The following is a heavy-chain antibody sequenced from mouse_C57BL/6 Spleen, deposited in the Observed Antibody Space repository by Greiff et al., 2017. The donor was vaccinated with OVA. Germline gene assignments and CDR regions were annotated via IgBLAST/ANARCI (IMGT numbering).Heavy chain of an antibody. V-gene: IGHV5-4*03. CDR2: LSDGGSYT. CDR1: GFTFSSYA. D-gene: IGHD1-1*01. CDR3: ARALDYYGSSYDWYFDV. J-gene: IGHJ1*03. Sequence: EVKLLESGGGLVKPGGSLKLSCAASGFTFSSYAMSWVRQTPEKRLEWVATLSDGGSYTYYPDNVKGRFTISRDNAKNNLYLQMSHLKSEDTAMYYCARALDYYGSSYDWYFDVWGTGTTVTVSS.